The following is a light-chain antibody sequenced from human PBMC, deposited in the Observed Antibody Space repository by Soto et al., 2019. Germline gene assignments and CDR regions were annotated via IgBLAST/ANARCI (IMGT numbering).Light chain of an antibody. J-gene: IGKJ2*01. V-gene: IGKV1-6*01. CDR2: AAS. CDR1: QGIRNE. Sequence: AILMTQSPSYLSASVGDRVTITCRASQGIRNELGCYQQTPGKAPKLLIYAASRLQSGVPSRFSGTGSGTDFTLTISSLQPEDVATYYCLQDSNYPRTVGQGTKLEIK. CDR3: LQDSNYPRT.